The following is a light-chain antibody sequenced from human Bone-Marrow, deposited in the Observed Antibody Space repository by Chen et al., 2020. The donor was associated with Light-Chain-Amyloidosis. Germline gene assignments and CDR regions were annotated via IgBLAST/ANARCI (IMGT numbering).Light chain of an antibody. J-gene: IGLJ3*02. V-gene: IGLV3-21*02. Sequence: SYVLTQPPSVSVAPGQTASITCGGNNIGSKDVHWYQQKPGQAPVLVVYDESDRPSGLPERISGANSGNTATLTISRVEAGDEADYYCQVWDSSRDLMWVFGGGTKLTVL. CDR2: DES. CDR3: QVWDSSRDLMWV. CDR1: NIGSKD.